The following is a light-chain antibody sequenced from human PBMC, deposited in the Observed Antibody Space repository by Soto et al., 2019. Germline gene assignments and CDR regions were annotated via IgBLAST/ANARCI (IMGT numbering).Light chain of an antibody. CDR1: QGISSY. V-gene: IGKV1-9*01. CDR2: AAS. Sequence: DIQLTQSPSFLSASVGDRVTITCRASQGISSYLAWYQQRPGKAPNLLIYAASTLPGGVPSRFSGSGSGTEFTLTISSLQPEDFATYYCQQLNSYSYTFGQGTKLEIK. J-gene: IGKJ2*01. CDR3: QQLNSYSYT.